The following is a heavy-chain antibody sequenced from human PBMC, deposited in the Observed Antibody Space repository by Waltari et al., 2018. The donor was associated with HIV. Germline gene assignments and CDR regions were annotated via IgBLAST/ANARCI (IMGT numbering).Heavy chain of an antibody. CDR1: GPTVRSDR. CDR2: SIPILAIA. Sequence: QVQPAQSGAAVRPPGSSVPVSCQAAGPTVRSDRLPCVRQDAGHWLEWMGRSIPILAIANYAQKFQGRVTITADKSTSTAYMEVSSLRSEDTAFYYCARGYDRGAFDIWSQGTMVTVSS. CDR3: ARGYDRGAFDI. D-gene: IGHD2-15*01. J-gene: IGHJ3*02. V-gene: IGHV1-69*02.